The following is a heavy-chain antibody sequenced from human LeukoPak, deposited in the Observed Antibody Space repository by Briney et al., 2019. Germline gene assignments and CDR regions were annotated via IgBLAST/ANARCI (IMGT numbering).Heavy chain of an antibody. D-gene: IGHD7-27*01. CDR2: FDPEDGET. V-gene: IGHV1-24*01. CDR3: ATGKLGMSWFDP. Sequence: ASVKVSCKVSGYTLTELSMHWVRQAPGKGLEWMGGFDPEDGETIYAQKFQGRVTMTEDTSTDTAYMELSSLRSEDTAVYHCATGKLGMSWFDPWGQGTLVTVSS. CDR1: GYTLTELS. J-gene: IGHJ5*02.